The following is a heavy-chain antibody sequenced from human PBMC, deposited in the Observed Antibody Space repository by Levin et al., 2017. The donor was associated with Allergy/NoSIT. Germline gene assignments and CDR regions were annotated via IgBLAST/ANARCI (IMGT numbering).Heavy chain of an antibody. J-gene: IGHJ6*02. D-gene: IGHD5-12*01. CDR2: ISYDGNHK. CDR1: GFTFSSYG. Sequence: GGSLRLSCAASGFTFSSYGMHWVRQAPGKGLEWVAVISYDGNHKYYADSVKGRFTISRDNSKNTLYLQMNSLRAEDRAVYYCAKDILRYARAGDYFYGMDVWGQGTTVTVSS. V-gene: IGHV3-30*18. CDR3: AKDILRYARAGDYFYGMDV.